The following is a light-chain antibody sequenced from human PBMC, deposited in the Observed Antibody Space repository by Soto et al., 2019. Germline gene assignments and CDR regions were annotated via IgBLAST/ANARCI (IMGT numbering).Light chain of an antibody. CDR1: QSISNH. Sequence: IQMNQSPSSLSASVEDRVIITCRASQSISNHLNWYQQKTGKDPQLLIYGASRLQSGVPSRFSASGSATDFALTSTSLKPEDFATYYCHQSYSNPPTFGQGTRLEIK. CDR3: HQSYSNPPT. J-gene: IGKJ5*01. V-gene: IGKV1-39*01. CDR2: GAS.